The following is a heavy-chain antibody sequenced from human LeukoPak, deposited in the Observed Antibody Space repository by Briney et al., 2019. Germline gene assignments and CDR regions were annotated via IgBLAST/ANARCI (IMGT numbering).Heavy chain of an antibody. CDR3: ARVLDTAGMSY. V-gene: IGHV3-23*01. D-gene: IGHD5-18*01. CDR2: ISSRGDDT. Sequence: GGSLRLSCAASGLTFSKYVMSWVRQAPGKGLDWVSSISSRGDDTYYADSVTGRFTISRDNSKNTLYLQMNSLRAEDTAVYYCARVLDTAGMSYWGQGTLVTVSS. J-gene: IGHJ4*02. CDR1: GLTFSKYV.